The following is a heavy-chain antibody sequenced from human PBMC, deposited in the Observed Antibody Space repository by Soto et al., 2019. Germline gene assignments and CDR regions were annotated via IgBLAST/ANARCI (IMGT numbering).Heavy chain of an antibody. CDR1: GYSFTSYG. CDR3: ARRPREGPFDL. CDR2: ISAYSGDS. J-gene: IGHJ4*02. Sequence: QVHLVQSEAEVQKPGGSVKVSCKASGYSFTSYGITWVRQAPGQGLEWMAWISAYSGDSNYAQKLQGRVTVTTDTSTSTAYIELRSLRSDDTAVYYCARRPREGPFDLWGPGTLVTVSS. V-gene: IGHV1-18*01.